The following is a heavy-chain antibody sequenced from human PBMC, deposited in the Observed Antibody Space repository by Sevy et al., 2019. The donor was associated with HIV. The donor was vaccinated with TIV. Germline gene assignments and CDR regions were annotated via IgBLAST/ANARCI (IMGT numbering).Heavy chain of an antibody. Sequence: ASVKVSCKASGYTFTGYYMHWVRQAPGQGLEWMGWINPNSGGTNYAQKFQGRVTMTRDTSIGTAYMGLSRLRSDDTAGYYCAREGRDYYDSSGYYFDYWGQGTLVTVSS. D-gene: IGHD3-22*01. CDR1: GYTFTGYY. CDR3: AREGRDYYDSSGYYFDY. V-gene: IGHV1-2*02. J-gene: IGHJ4*02. CDR2: INPNSGGT.